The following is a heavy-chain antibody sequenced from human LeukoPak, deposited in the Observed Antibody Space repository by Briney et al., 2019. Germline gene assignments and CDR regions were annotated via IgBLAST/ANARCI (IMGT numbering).Heavy chain of an antibody. J-gene: IGHJ5*01. CDR3: ARVAVAGPTGWFDS. D-gene: IGHD6-19*01. CDR2: ISSTSAYI. V-gene: IGHV3-21*01. CDR1: GFALRSYT. Sequence: GGSLRLSCAASGFALRSYTVTWVRQAPGKGLEWVSSISSTSAYIYYAESVKGRFSISRDNVDNVVHLQMSSLRNEDTTFYYCARVAVAGPTGWFDSWGQGTLVTVSS.